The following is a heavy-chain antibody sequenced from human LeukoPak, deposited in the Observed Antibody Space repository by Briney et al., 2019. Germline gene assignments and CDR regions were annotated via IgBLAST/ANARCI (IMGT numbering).Heavy chain of an antibody. D-gene: IGHD6-13*01. V-gene: IGHV3-23*01. Sequence: PGGSLRLSCAASGFTFSSYAMSWVRQAPGKGLEWVSAISGSGGSTYYADSVKGRFTISRDNSKNTLYLQMNSLRAEDTAVYYCARPGCSSSWSQVPGGYFDYWGQGTLVTVSS. CDR1: GFTFSSYA. CDR3: ARPGCSSSWSQVPGGYFDY. CDR2: ISGSGGST. J-gene: IGHJ4*02.